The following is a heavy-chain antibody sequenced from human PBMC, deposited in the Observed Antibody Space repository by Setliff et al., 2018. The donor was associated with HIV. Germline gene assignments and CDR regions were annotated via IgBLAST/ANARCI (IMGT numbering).Heavy chain of an antibody. J-gene: IGHJ4*02. V-gene: IGHV1-2*06. Sequence: ASVKVTCKTFGSSFTAYQMHWLRQAPGQGLEWMGRINCDNGGIDYAQKFQGRVTITADESTSTAYMELSSLRSEDTAVYYCARGATITYYFDYWGQGTLVTVSS. CDR1: GSSFTAYQ. CDR2: INCDNGGI. CDR3: ARGATITYYFDY.